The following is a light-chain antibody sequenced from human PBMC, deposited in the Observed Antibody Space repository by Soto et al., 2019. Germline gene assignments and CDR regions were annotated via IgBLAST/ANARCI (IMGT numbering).Light chain of an antibody. V-gene: IGKV3D-20*02. J-gene: IGKJ2*01. CDR3: QQRSNWSYT. CDR2: GPS. CDR1: QSVSSSY. Sequence: DIVLTQSPGTLSLSPGERATLSCRASQSVSSSYLAWYQQKPGQAPRLLIYGPSNRATGIPDRFSGSGSATDFTLTISSLEPEDFAVYYCQQRSNWSYTFGQGTKVDIK.